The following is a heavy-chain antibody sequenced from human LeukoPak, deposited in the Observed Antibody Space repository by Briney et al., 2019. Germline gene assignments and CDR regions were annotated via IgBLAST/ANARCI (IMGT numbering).Heavy chain of an antibody. J-gene: IGHJ4*02. Sequence: PSETLSLTCTVSGGSISSGSYYWSWIRQPAGKGLEWIGRIYTSGSTNYNPSLKSRVTISVDTSKNQFSLKLSSVTAADTAVYYCARVQDFGGDFDYWGQGTLVTVSS. CDR2: IYTSGST. V-gene: IGHV4-61*02. CDR1: GGSISSGSYY. CDR3: ARVQDFGGDFDY. D-gene: IGHD3-16*01.